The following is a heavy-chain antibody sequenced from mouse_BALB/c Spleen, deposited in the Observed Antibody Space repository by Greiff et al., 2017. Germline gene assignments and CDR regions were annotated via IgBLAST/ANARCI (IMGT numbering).Heavy chain of an antibody. CDR1: GFAFSSYD. V-gene: IGHV5-12-1*01. CDR2: ISSGGGST. J-gene: IGHJ2*01. Sequence: EVQVVESGGGLVKPGGSLKLSCAASGFAFSSYDMSWVRQTPEKRLEWVAYISSGGGSTYYPDTVKGRFTISRDNAKNTLYLQMSSLKSEDTAMYYCARHGSPAGKGLYYFDYWGQGTTLTVSS. D-gene: IGHD4-1*01. CDR3: ARHGSPAGKGLYYFDY.